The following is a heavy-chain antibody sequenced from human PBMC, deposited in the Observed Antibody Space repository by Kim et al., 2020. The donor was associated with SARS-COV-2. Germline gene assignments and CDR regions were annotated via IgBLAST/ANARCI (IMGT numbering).Heavy chain of an antibody. D-gene: IGHD6-13*01. V-gene: IGHV4-34*01. CDR1: GGSFSGYY. CDR3: ARQLLNYRIAAARYYFDY. CDR2: INHSGST. J-gene: IGHJ4*02. Sequence: SETLSLTCAVYGGSFSGYYWSWIRQPPGKGLEWIGEINHSGSTNYNPSLKSRVTISVDTSKNQFSLKLSSVTAADTAVYYCARQLLNYRIAAARYYFDYWGQGTLVTVSS.